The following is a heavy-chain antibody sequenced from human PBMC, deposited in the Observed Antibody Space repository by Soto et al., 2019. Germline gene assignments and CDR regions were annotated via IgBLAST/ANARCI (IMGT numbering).Heavy chain of an antibody. CDR2: ISGSGGST. D-gene: IGHD3-3*01. J-gene: IGHJ4*02. Sequence: GGSLRLSCAASGFTFSSYAMSWVRQAPGKGLEWVSAISGSGGSTYYADSVKGRFTISRDNSKNTLYLQMNSLRAEDTAVYYCAKRGPGDPYYDFLGFPGHYWGQGTLVTVSS. CDR1: GFTFSSYA. V-gene: IGHV3-23*01. CDR3: AKRGPGDPYYDFLGFPGHY.